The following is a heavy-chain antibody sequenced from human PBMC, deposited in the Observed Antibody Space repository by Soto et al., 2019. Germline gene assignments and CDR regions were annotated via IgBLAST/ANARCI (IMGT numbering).Heavy chain of an antibody. CDR2: TYYRSKWYN. J-gene: IGHJ6*02. CDR3: ARDCSTIAAAGTGYYYYGMDV. D-gene: IGHD6-13*01. CDR1: GDSVSSNSAA. Sequence: SQTLSVTCAISGDSVSSNSAAWNWIRQSPSRGLKWLGRTYYRSKWYNDYAVSVKSRITINPDTSKNQFSLQLNSVTPEDTAVYYCARDCSTIAAAGTGYYYYGMDVWGQGTTVTVSS. V-gene: IGHV6-1*01.